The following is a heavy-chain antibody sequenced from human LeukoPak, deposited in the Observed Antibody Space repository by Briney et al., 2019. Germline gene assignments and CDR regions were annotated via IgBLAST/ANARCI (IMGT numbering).Heavy chain of an antibody. V-gene: IGHV1-2*06. D-gene: IGHD6-6*01. CDR1: GGTFSSYA. Sequence: GASVKVSCKASGGTFSSYAISWVRQAPGQGLEWMGRINPNSGGTNYAQKFQGRVTMTRDTSISTAYMELSRLRSDDTAVYYCARRGVSYSNSYDYWGQGTLVTVSS. J-gene: IGHJ4*02. CDR2: INPNSGGT. CDR3: ARRGVSYSNSYDY.